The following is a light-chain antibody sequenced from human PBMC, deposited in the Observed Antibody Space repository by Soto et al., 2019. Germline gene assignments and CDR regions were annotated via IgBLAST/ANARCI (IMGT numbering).Light chain of an antibody. CDR2: GAS. CDR3: QQYGTSPLT. V-gene: IGKV1-39*01. CDR1: QSISDF. Sequence: DIQMTQSPSSLSASVGDKITITCRATQSISDFLNWYQQKPGKAPKLLIYGASSLQSGVPSRFSGSGSGTDFTLTISRLEPEDFAIYYCQQYGTSPLTFGGGTKVEIK. J-gene: IGKJ4*01.